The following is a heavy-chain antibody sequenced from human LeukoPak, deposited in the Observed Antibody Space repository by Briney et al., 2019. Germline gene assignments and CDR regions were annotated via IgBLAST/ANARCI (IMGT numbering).Heavy chain of an antibody. CDR3: ARNNFWSGFLTKRANWFDP. J-gene: IGHJ5*02. Sequence: SQTLSLTCTVSGGSISSGDYYWSWIRQPPGKGLEWIGYIYYSGSTYYNPSLKSRVTISVDTSKNQFSLKLSSVTAADTAVYYCARNNFWSGFLTKRANWFDPWGQGTLVTVSS. CDR1: GGSISSGDYY. D-gene: IGHD3-3*01. CDR2: IYYSGST. V-gene: IGHV4-30-4*01.